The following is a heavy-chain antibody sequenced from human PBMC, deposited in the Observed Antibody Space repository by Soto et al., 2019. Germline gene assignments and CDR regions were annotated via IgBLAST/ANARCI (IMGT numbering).Heavy chain of an antibody. J-gene: IGHJ4*02. CDR2: IYWDDDK. V-gene: IGHV2-5*02. CDR3: AHSLRGDGYNWPPGY. CDR1: GFSLSTSGVG. D-gene: IGHD5-12*01. Sequence: QITLKESGPTLVKPTQTLTLTCTFSGFSLSTSGVGVGWIRQPPGKALEWLALIYWDDDKRYSPSLKSRLTSPKDTSKNQVVLTRTNMDPVDTATHYCAHSLRGDGYNWPPGYWGQGTLVNVSS.